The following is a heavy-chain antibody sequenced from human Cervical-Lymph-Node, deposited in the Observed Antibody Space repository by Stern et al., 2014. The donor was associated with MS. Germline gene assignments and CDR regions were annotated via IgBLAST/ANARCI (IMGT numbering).Heavy chain of an antibody. CDR3: ARDTASPARSDW. CDR1: GVTVSSDY. D-gene: IGHD4-17*01. CDR2: ISSGGST. J-gene: IGHJ4*02. Sequence: EVQLVESGGGVIQPGGSLRLSCAASGVTVSSDYITWVRQAPGQGLEWVSVISSGGSTYYADSVKGRFTISSDKSKNTLYLQMTGLRAEDTAVYYCARDTASPARSDWWGQGTLVTVSS. V-gene: IGHV3-53*01.